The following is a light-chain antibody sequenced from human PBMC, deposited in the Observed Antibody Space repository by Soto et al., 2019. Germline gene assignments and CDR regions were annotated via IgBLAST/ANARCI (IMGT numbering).Light chain of an antibody. J-gene: IGKJ1*01. CDR2: DAS. CDR3: QQYTNTNNPWM. Sequence: DIQMTQSPSTLSASVVDRVTITCRASQSISSWLAWYQQKPGKAPKLLIYDASSLESGVPSGFSGSGSGTEFTLTISSLQPDEFATYYCQQYTNTNNPWMFGQGTKVDIK. CDR1: QSISSW. V-gene: IGKV1-5*01.